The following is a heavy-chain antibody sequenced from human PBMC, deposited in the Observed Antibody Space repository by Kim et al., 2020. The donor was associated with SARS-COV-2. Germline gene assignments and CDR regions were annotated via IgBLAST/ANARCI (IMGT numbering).Heavy chain of an antibody. CDR2: ISWNSGSI. V-gene: IGHV3-9*01. CDR3: AKGDRYYYLGMNC. J-gene: IGHJ6*02. CDR1: GFSFGDCA. Sequence: GGSLRLSCAASGFSFGDCAMHWVRQVPGKGLEWVSGISWNSGSIGYADSVKGRFTISRDNAKNSLYLQMNSLRAEDTALYYCAKGDRYYYLGMNCWGQAT.